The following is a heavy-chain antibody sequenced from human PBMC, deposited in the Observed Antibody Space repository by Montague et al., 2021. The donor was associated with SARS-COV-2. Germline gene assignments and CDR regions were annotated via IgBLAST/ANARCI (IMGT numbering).Heavy chain of an antibody. J-gene: IGHJ2*01. CDR3: ARRGYYDSAGYHWHLDL. CDR1: CGSITDHY. CDR2: ISSNGKT. D-gene: IGHD3-22*01. V-gene: IGHV4-4*09. Sequence: SDTVSLTPTVSCGSITDHYRSWIRPSAGKGLEWLVYISSNGKTNXNPSLQSRFTLSADASRNEFSLKLDSVTAAATAVYFCARRGYYDSAGYHWHLDLWGRGMLVTVSS.